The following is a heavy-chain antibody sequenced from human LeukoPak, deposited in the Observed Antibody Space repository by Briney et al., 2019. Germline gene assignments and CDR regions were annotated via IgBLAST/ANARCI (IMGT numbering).Heavy chain of an antibody. CDR1: GFTFSSYA. CDR3: AGGRGSYPPRFDP. D-gene: IGHD3-16*01. J-gene: IGHJ5*02. CDR2: ISGSGGST. Sequence: LPGGSLRLSCAASGFTFSSYAMSWVRQAPGKGLEWVSAISGSGGSTYYADSVKGRFTISRDDSKNTLYLQMNSLRAEDTAVYYCAGGRGSYPPRFDPWGQGTLVTVSS. V-gene: IGHV3-23*01.